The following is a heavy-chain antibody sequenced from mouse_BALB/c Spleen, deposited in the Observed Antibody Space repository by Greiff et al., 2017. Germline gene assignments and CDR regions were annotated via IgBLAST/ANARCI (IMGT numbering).Heavy chain of an antibody. V-gene: IGHV14-3*02. Sequence: DVHLVESGAELVKPGASVKLSCTASGFNIKDTYMHWVKQRPEQGLEWIGRIDPANGNTKYDPKFQGKATITADTSSNTAYLQLSSLTSEDTAVYYCARGIYDGYYGYAMDDWGQGTSVTVSS. CDR1: GFNIKDTY. CDR2: IDPANGNT. J-gene: IGHJ4*01. CDR3: ARGIYDGYYGYAMDD. D-gene: IGHD2-3*01.